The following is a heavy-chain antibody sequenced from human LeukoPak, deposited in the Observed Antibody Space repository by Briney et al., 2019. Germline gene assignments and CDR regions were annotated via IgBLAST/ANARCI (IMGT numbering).Heavy chain of an antibody. D-gene: IGHD5-18*01. Sequence: GGSLRLSCAASGFRFSSFEMNWVRLAPGKGLEWVSYIGSGGRTMYYADSVKGRFTISRDNAKDSLYLHMNSLGAEDTGVYFCARGASWIQLWQFDHWGQGTQVTVSS. V-gene: IGHV3-48*03. CDR3: ARGASWIQLWQFDH. CDR1: GFRFSSFE. CDR2: IGSGGRTM. J-gene: IGHJ4*02.